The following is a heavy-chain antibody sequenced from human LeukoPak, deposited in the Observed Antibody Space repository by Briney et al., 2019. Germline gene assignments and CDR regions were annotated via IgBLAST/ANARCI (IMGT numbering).Heavy chain of an antibody. Sequence: PGGSLRLSCAASGFTFSRYWMTWVRQAPGKGLEWAANIKEDGSEKYSVDSVKGRFTISRDNAKNSLYLQMNSLSAEDTAVYYCARDYVVDYWGQGTLVTVSS. CDR2: IKEDGSEK. CDR3: ARDYVVDY. J-gene: IGHJ4*02. D-gene: IGHD3-16*01. CDR1: GFTFSRYW. V-gene: IGHV3-7*01.